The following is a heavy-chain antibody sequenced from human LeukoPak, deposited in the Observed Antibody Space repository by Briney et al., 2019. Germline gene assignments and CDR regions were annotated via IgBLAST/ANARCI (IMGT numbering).Heavy chain of an antibody. CDR2: IYYSGST. D-gene: IGHD5-24*01. CDR1: GGSFSSGSYY. CDR3: AREVVEMATSPPLFDY. J-gene: IGHJ4*02. Sequence: PSETLSLTCTVSGGSFSSGSYYWSWIRQPPGKGLEWIGYIYYSGSTNYNPSLKSRVTISVDTSKNQFSRKLSSVTAADTAVYYCAREVVEMATSPPLFDYWGQGTLVTVSS. V-gene: IGHV4-61*01.